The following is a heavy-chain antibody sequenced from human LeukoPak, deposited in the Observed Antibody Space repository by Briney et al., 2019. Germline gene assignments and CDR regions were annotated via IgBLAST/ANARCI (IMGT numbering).Heavy chain of an antibody. Sequence: SETLSLTCTVSGGSISSSTYYWGWIRQPPGKGLEWIGSIYYSGSTYYNPSLKSRVTISVDTSKNQFSLKLSSVTAADTAMYYCARHPPLSGDYWYWGQGTLVTVSS. D-gene: IGHD4-17*01. CDR3: ARHPPLSGDYWY. V-gene: IGHV4-39*01. J-gene: IGHJ4*02. CDR2: IYYSGST. CDR1: GGSISSSTYY.